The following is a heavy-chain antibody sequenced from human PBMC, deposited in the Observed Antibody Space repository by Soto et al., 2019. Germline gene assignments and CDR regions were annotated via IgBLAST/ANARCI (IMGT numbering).Heavy chain of an antibody. D-gene: IGHD5-12*01. J-gene: IGHJ6*02. CDR1: GFSFDDYA. CDR2: ISWNSGSI. CDR3: TNGARDGLGLYGPLMDV. V-gene: IGHV3-9*01. Sequence: GGSLRLSCAAAGFSFDDYAMYWVRQAPGKGLEWVSGISWNSGSIVYADSVRGRFTISRDNAKNFLYLQMNSLRPEDTALYYCTNGARDGLGLYGPLMDVWGQGTTVTVSS.